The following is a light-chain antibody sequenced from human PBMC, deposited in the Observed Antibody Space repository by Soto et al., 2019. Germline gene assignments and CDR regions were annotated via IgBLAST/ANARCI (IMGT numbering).Light chain of an antibody. CDR1: ESIESRY. V-gene: IGKV3-20*01. CDR2: GTS. Sequence: EIVLTQSPATLSLSPGERATLSCRASESIESRYLAWYQQRPGQAPRLLIYGTSSRATGIPDRFSGSGSGTDFSLTISSLEPEDFAVYYCQQFGSSPGFTFGPGTKVDIK. J-gene: IGKJ3*01. CDR3: QQFGSSPGFT.